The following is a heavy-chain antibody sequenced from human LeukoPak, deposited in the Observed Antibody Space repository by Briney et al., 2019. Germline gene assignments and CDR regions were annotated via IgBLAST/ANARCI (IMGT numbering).Heavy chain of an antibody. CDR2: ISGDGGST. V-gene: IGHV3-43*02. Sequence: PGGSLRLXCAASGFTFDDYAMHWVRQAPGKGLEWVSLISGDGGSTYYADSVKGRFTISRDNSKNSLYLQMNSLRTEDTALYYCAKDRDPYYYGSGSYIGTWGQGTLVTVSS. J-gene: IGHJ4*02. D-gene: IGHD3-10*01. CDR3: AKDRDPYYYGSGSYIGT. CDR1: GFTFDDYA.